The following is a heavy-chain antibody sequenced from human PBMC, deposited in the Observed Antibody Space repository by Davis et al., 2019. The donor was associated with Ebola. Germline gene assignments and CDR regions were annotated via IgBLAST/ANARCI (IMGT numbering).Heavy chain of an antibody. CDR2: ISSSGSTI. CDR1: GFTFSSYE. V-gene: IGHV3-48*03. CDR3: AKILGKEHYYYYYGMDV. J-gene: IGHJ6*02. Sequence: GESLKISCAASGFTFSSYEMNWVRQAPGKGLEWVSYISSSGSTIYYADSVKGRFTISRDNAKNSLYLQMNSLRAEDTAVYYCAKILGKEHYYYYYGMDVWGQGTTVTVSS. D-gene: IGHD1-1*01.